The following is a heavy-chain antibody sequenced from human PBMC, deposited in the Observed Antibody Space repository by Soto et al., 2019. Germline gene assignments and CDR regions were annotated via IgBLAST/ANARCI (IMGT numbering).Heavy chain of an antibody. Sequence: QVQLVQSGTEVKKPGSSVKVSCQASGENFNNYAINWVRQAPGQGLEWMGELVPIFLTANYAQKFQGRVTITANSSTSTAYMELSILISEDTAVYYCTRGLGYSASWGQGTLVTVSS. V-gene: IGHV1-69*06. CDR1: GENFNNYA. D-gene: IGHD7-27*01. CDR3: TRGLGYSAS. CDR2: LVPIFLTA. J-gene: IGHJ4*02.